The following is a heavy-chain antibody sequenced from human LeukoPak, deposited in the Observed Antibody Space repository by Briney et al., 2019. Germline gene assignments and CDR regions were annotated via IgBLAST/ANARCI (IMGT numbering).Heavy chain of an antibody. D-gene: IGHD6-6*01. CDR1: GYSISSGYY. V-gene: IGHV4-38-2*02. Sequence: PSETLSLTCTVSGYSISSGYYWGWIRQPPGKGLEWIGSGSTYYNPSLKSRVTISVDTSNNQFSLRLSSVTAADTAVYFCARHVSNSSSDRFDYWGQGTLVIVSS. CDR3: ARHVSNSSSDRFDY. CDR2: SGST. J-gene: IGHJ4*02.